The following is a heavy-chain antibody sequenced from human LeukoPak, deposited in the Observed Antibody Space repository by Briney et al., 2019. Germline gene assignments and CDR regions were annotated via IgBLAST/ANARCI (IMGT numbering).Heavy chain of an antibody. CDR2: INPNSGGT. Sequence: ASVKVSCKASGYTFTGYYMHWVRQAPGQGLEWMGRINPNSGGTNYAQKFQGRVTMTRDTSISTAYMELSRLRSDDTAVYYCARDNYYHSSGYYQYYFDYWGQGTLVTVSS. CDR1: GYTFTGYY. D-gene: IGHD3-22*01. V-gene: IGHV1-2*06. CDR3: ARDNYYHSSGYYQYYFDY. J-gene: IGHJ4*02.